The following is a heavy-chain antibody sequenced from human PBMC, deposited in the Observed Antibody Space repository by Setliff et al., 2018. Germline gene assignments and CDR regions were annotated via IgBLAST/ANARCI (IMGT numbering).Heavy chain of an antibody. CDR1: GASISGSAYY. Sequence: SETLSLTCNVSGASISGSAYYWGWIRQPPGKGLEWIGSVYSSGSPYYNPSLKSRVTISVDTSKNQFSLKLSSVTAADTAVYYCASVVEDYYDSSGYFLPSYYFDYWGQGTLVTVSS. D-gene: IGHD3-22*01. V-gene: IGHV4-39*07. CDR2: VYSSGSP. J-gene: IGHJ4*02. CDR3: ASVVEDYYDSSGYFLPSYYFDY.